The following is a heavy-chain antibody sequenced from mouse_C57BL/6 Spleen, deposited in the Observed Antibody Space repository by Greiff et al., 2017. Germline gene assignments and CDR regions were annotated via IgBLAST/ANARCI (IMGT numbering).Heavy chain of an antibody. CDR1: GYAFTNYL. Sequence: QVHVKQSGAELVRPGTSVKVSCKASGYAFTNYLIEWVKQRPGQGLEWIGVINPGSGGTNYNEKFKGKATLTADKSSSTAYMQLSSLTSEDSAVYFCARSVVATGYFDVWGTGTTVTVSS. D-gene: IGHD1-1*01. V-gene: IGHV1-54*01. CDR3: ARSVVATGYFDV. CDR2: INPGSGGT. J-gene: IGHJ1*03.